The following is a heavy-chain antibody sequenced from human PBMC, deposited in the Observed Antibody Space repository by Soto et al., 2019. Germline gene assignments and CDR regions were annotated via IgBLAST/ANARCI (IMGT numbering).Heavy chain of an antibody. Sequence: PGGSLRLSCAASGFTFSSYAMSWVRQAPGKGLEWVSAISGSGGSTYYADYVKGRFTISRDNSKNTLYLKMNSLRAEDTAVYYCAREDFAGIWGIYRPYARGGYFDYGGQGTLVTVSS. CDR2: ISGSGGST. CDR1: GFTFSSYA. J-gene: IGHJ4*02. D-gene: IGHD3-16*02. V-gene: IGHV3-23*01. CDR3: AREDFAGIWGIYRPYARGGYFDY.